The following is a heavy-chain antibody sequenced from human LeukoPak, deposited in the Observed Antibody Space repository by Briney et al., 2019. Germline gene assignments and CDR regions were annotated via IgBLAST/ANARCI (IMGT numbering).Heavy chain of an antibody. J-gene: IGHJ5*02. D-gene: IGHD3-10*01. CDR2: INHSGST. Sequence: PSETLSLTCAVYGGSFSGYYWSWIRQPPGKGREWMGKINHSGSTNHNPSLQSRVTISVDTSKNQFSLKLSSVTAADTAVYYCARWVRYYGSGRNNWFDPWGQGTLVTVSS. CDR1: GGSFSGYY. CDR3: ARWVRYYGSGRNNWFDP. V-gene: IGHV4-34*01.